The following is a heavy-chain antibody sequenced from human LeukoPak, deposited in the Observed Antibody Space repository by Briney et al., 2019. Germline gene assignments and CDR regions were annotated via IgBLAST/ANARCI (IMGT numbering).Heavy chain of an antibody. Sequence: SETLSLTCTVSGGSINSGGYYWSWIRQHPGKGLEWIGYIYYSGSTYYNPSLKSRVTISVDTSKNQFSLKLSSVTAADTAVYYCTRGLIFGVVITHFDYWGQGTLVTVSS. J-gene: IGHJ4*02. V-gene: IGHV4-31*03. CDR3: TRGLIFGVVITHFDY. D-gene: IGHD3-3*01. CDR1: GGSINSGGYY. CDR2: IYYSGST.